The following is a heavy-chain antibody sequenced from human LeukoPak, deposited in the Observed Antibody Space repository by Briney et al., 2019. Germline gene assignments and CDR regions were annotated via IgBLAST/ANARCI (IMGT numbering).Heavy chain of an antibody. CDR2: INPGGSSI. D-gene: IGHD1-14*01. CDR3: ARSNQADDY. Sequence: GSLRLSCAASGFTFSSYCMHWVRQVPGKGLVWVARINPGGSSITYADSVKGRFTISRDNAKNTLYLQMDSLRAEDTGVYYCARSNQADDYWGQGTLVTVSS. CDR1: GFTFSSYC. J-gene: IGHJ4*02. V-gene: IGHV3-74*01.